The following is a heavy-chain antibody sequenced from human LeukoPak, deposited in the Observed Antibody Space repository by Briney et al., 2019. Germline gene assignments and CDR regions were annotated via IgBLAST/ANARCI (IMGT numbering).Heavy chain of an antibody. J-gene: IGHJ4*02. CDR3: AREEGPSDY. CDR1: GFTFSDYY. Sequence: PGGSLRLSCAASGFTFSDYYMSWVRQAPGKGLEWVSIIYSGGSTYYADSVKGRFTISRDNSKNTLCLQMNSLRAEDTAVYFCAREEGPSDYWGQGTLVTVSS. CDR2: IYSGGST. V-gene: IGHV3-66*01.